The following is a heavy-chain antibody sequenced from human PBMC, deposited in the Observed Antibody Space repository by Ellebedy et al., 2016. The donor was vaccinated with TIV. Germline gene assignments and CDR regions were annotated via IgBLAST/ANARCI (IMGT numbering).Heavy chain of an antibody. D-gene: IGHD3-10*01. V-gene: IGHV3-64*02. CDR1: GFTFSNHA. CDR2: ISSNGGST. CDR3: ARAGFGELSRIDH. Sequence: PGGSLRLSCAASGFTFSNHAMHWVRQAPGKGIEYVSAISSNGGSTYYADSVKGRFTISRDNSKNTLYLQMGSLRADDMAVYFCARAGFGELSRIDHWGQGTLVTVSS. J-gene: IGHJ4*02.